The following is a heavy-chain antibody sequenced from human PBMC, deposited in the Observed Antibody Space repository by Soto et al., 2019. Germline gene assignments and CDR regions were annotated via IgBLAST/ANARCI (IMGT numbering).Heavy chain of an antibody. CDR3: ARQAVVGGYYYDFDY. CDR2: IYYTGTT. J-gene: IGHJ4*02. V-gene: IGHV4-31*03. CDR1: GGSISGGGYY. Sequence: SETLSLTCTVSGGSISGGGYYWSWIRQFPGKGLEWIGYIYYTGTTYYNPSLKSRLTLSVETSKNQFSLKLSSVTVADTAVYYCARQAVVGGYYYDFDYWGQGTLVTVSS. D-gene: IGHD3-22*01.